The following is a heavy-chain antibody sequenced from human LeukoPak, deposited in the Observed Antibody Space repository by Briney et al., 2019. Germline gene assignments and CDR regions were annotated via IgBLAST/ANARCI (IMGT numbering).Heavy chain of an antibody. D-gene: IGHD1-26*01. CDR2: IIPIFGTA. V-gene: IGHV1-69*13. CDR1: GGTFSIYA. Sequence: ASVKVSCKASGGTFSIYAISWVRQAPGQGLEWMGGIIPIFGTANYAQKFQGRVTITADESTSTAYMELSSLRSEDTAVYYCARFPIVGATTYLDYWGQGTLVTVSS. CDR3: ARFPIVGATTYLDY. J-gene: IGHJ4*02.